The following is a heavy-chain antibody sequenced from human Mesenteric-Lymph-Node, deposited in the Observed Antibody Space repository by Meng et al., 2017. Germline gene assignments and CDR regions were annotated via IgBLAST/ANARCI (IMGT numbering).Heavy chain of an antibody. D-gene: IGHD6-19*01. CDR1: GFTFDDYA. V-gene: IGHV3-9*01. Sequence: SLKISCAASGFTFDDYAMHWVRQAPGKGLEWVSGISWNSGSIGYADSVKGRFTISRDNAKNSLYLQMNSLRAEDTALYYCAKDSSGTWGYYYYYGKDVWGQGTTVTVSS. CDR2: ISWNSGSI. J-gene: IGHJ6*02. CDR3: AKDSSGTWGYYYYYGKDV.